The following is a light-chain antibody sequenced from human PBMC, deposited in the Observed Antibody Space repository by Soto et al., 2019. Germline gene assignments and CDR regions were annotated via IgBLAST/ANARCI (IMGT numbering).Light chain of an antibody. J-gene: IGLJ1*01. Sequence: QSVLNQPASVSGSPGQSITISCTGTSSEIGGYNYVSWFQQHPGKAPKLMISDVSNRPSGVSNRFSGSKSGNTASLTISGLQAEDEADYYCSSYTSGSTFYVFGTGTKVTVL. CDR2: DVS. V-gene: IGLV2-14*01. CDR3: SSYTSGSTFYV. CDR1: SSEIGGYNY.